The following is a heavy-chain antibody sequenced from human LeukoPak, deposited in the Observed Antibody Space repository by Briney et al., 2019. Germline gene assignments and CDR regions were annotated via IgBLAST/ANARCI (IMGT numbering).Heavy chain of an antibody. CDR1: GYTFTDYY. CDR2: LNPNSGDT. V-gene: IGHV1-2*02. D-gene: IGHD1-26*01. CDR3: ATTNVWDSGSYDAFDI. J-gene: IGHJ3*02. Sequence: ASVKVSCKASGYTFTDYYMHWVRQAPGQGLEWMGWLNPNSGDTNYAQKFQGRVSMTRDSSISTAYMDLSDLRSDDTAVYYCATTNVWDSGSYDAFDIWGQGTMVTVSS.